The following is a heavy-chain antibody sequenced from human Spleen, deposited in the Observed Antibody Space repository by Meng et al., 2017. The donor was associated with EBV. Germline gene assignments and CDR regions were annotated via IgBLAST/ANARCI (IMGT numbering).Heavy chain of an antibody. Sequence: VQLHQWGAGLLQPSETLSLTCAVYGASLSGYYWSWIRQPPGKGLEWIGEINHGGGTSYNPSLKSRVTMSLDTSMNHFSLKLTSVTAADTAVYYCASRGDGIFSNYDWFDLWGQGTLVTVSS. J-gene: IGHJ5*02. CDR3: ASRGDGIFSNYDWFDL. CDR1: GASLSGYY. D-gene: IGHD4-11*01. CDR2: INHGGGT. V-gene: IGHV4-34*01.